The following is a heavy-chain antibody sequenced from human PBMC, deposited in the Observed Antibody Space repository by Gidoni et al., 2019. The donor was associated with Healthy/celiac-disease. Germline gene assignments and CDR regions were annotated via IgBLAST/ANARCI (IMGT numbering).Heavy chain of an antibody. V-gene: IGHV3-9*01. CDR3: AKGEDIVVVVAALDV. CDR2: ISWNSGSI. J-gene: IGHJ6*02. Sequence: EVQLVESGGGLVQPGRSLRLSCAASGFTFDDYAMDWVRQAPGKGLEWVAGISWNSGSIGYADSVKGRFTISRDNAKNSLYLQMNSLRAEDTALYYCAKGEDIVVVVAALDVWGQGTTVTVSS. D-gene: IGHD2-15*01. CDR1: GFTFDDYA.